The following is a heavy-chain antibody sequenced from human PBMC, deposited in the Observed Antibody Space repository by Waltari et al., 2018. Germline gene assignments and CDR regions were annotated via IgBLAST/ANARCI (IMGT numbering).Heavy chain of an antibody. Sequence: QVQLVQSGAEVKKPGSSVKVSCKASGGTFSSYAISWVRQAPGHGLGWMGGIIPIFGTANYAQKFQGRVTITADESTSTAYMELSSLRSEDTAVYYCARSPMGCSGGSCYSSDAFDIWGQGTMVTVSS. CDR1: GGTFSSYA. D-gene: IGHD2-15*01. CDR2: IIPIFGTA. J-gene: IGHJ3*02. CDR3: ARSPMGCSGGSCYSSDAFDI. V-gene: IGHV1-69*01.